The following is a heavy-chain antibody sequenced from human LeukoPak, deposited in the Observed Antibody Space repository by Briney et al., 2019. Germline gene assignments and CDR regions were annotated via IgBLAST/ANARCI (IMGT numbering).Heavy chain of an antibody. D-gene: IGHD3-22*01. CDR1: GGTFSSYA. Sequence: VKVSCKASGGTFSSYAISWVRQAPGQGLEWMGGIIPIFGTANYTQKFQGRVTITTDESTSTAYMELSSLRSEDTAVYYCARSLDYYDSSGYYYYFDYWGQGTLVTVSS. CDR3: ARSLDYYDSSGYYYYFDY. CDR2: IIPIFGTA. J-gene: IGHJ4*02. V-gene: IGHV1-69*13.